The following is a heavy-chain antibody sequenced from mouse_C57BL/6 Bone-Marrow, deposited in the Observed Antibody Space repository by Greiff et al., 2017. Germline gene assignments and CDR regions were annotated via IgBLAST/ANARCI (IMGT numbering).Heavy chain of an antibody. CDR1: GYTFTSYW. V-gene: IGHV1-64*01. Sequence: QVQLQQPGAELVKPGASVKLSCKASGYTFTSYWLHWVKQRPGQGLEWIGMIHPNSGSTNYNAKFTSKATLTVDKSSSTAYMQLSSLTSEDSAVYYCTRTTTDNGRDYWGQGTSGSVSS. D-gene: IGHD1-1*01. CDR3: TRTTTDNGRDY. J-gene: IGHJ4*01. CDR2: IHPNSGST.